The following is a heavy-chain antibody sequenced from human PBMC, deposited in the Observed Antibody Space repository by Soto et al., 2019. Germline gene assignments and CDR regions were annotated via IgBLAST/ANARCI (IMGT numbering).Heavy chain of an antibody. D-gene: IGHD6-13*01. V-gene: IGHV4-34*01. CDR2: INHSGST. CDR3: ARAGTYSSSSPQYNWFDP. J-gene: IGHJ5*02. Sequence: QVQLQQWGAGLLKPSETLSLTCAVYGGSFSGYYWSWIRQPPGKGLEWIGEINHSGSTNYNPSLKSRVTISVDTSKNQFSLKLSSVTAADTAVYYCARAGTYSSSSPQYNWFDPWGQGTLVTVSS. CDR1: GGSFSGYY.